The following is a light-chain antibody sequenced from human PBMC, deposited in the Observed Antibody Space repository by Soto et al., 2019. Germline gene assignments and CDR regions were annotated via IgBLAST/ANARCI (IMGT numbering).Light chain of an antibody. J-gene: IGKJ5*01. Sequence: EIVLTQSPGTLSLSPGERATLSCRASQSVSNGYLAWYQQKPGQAPRLLIYGASSRATAIPDRFSGSGSGTVFSLTISRLEPEDFAMYYCHDYDDTSTITFGQGTRLEI. CDR3: HDYDDTSTIT. CDR2: GAS. CDR1: QSVSNGY. V-gene: IGKV3-20*01.